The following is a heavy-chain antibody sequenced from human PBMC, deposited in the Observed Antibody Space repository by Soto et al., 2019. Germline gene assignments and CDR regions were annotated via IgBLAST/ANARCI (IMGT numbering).Heavy chain of an antibody. CDR3: ARGGHVVVVTAALDY. J-gene: IGHJ4*02. V-gene: IGHV1-46*01. Sequence: QVQLVQSGAEVKKPGASVKVSCKASGDTFTDYYIHWVRQAPGQGLEWMGTVNPSGGHTTYAQHFLGRVTMTRDTSTSTLSMELTSLKSEDTAVYYCARGGHVVVVTAALDYWGQGTLVTVSS. D-gene: IGHD2-21*02. CDR1: GDTFTDYY. CDR2: VNPSGGHT.